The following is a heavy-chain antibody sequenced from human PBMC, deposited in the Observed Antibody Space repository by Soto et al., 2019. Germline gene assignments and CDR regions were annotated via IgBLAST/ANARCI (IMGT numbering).Heavy chain of an antibody. D-gene: IGHD1-26*01. J-gene: IGHJ6*02. CDR3: ARVGATGDYYYGMDV. Sequence: QVQLVQSGAEVKKPGSSVKVSCKASGGTFSSYAISWVRQAPGQGLEWMGGIIPIFGTANYAQKFQGRVTITADESTSRAYMELRSLRSEDTAVYYCARVGATGDYYYGMDVWGQGTTVTVSS. CDR1: GGTFSSYA. V-gene: IGHV1-69*01. CDR2: IIPIFGTA.